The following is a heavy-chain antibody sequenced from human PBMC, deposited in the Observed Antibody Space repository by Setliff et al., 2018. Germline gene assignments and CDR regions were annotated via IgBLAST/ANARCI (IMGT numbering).Heavy chain of an antibody. V-gene: IGHV1-69*13. CDR3: ARGYQVTPPRADAFDI. J-gene: IGHJ3*02. CDR1: GGNFNNYA. D-gene: IGHD2-2*01. Sequence: SVKVSCKASGGNFNNYAINWVRQAPGQGLEWVGRIIPLFGTTNFAQEFQGRVTITADESTETTYMDLTSLRSEDAAVYYCARGYQVTPPRADAFDIWGQGTLVTVSS. CDR2: IIPLFGTT.